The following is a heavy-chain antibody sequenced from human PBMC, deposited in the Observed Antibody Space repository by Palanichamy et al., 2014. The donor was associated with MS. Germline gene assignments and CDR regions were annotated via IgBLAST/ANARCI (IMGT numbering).Heavy chain of an antibody. J-gene: IGHJ2*01. CDR1: GFTFSSYW. Sequence: VQLVESGGGLVQPGGSLRLSCAASGFTFSSYWMHWVRQAPGKGLVWVSRINSDGSSTNYADSVKGRFTISRDNAKNTLYLQMNSLRAEDTAVYYCARDTSLVNWHFDLWGRGTLVIVSS. CDR2: INSDGSST. V-gene: IGHV3-74*01. CDR3: ARDTSLVNWHFDL.